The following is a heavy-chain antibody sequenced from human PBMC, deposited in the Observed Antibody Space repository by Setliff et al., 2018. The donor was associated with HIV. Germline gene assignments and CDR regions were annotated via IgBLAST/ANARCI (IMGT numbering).Heavy chain of an antibody. Sequence: SETLSLTCTVSGGSISSGCYYWSWIWQPAGKGLEWIGRIYTSGSTNYNPSLKSRVTISVDTSKNQFSLKLSSVTAADTAVHFCARAPGYSYSFYFDSWGQVTLVTVSS. CDR2: IYTSGST. CDR3: ARAPGYSYSFYFDS. J-gene: IGHJ4*02. D-gene: IGHD5-18*01. CDR1: GGSISSGCYY. V-gene: IGHV4-61*02.